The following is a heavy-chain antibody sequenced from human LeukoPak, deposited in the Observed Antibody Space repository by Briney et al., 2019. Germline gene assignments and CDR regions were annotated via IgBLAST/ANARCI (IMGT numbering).Heavy chain of an antibody. CDR2: IKQDGSEK. CDR3: ARGVSDGYNAFDI. V-gene: IGHV3-7*04. Sequence: GGSLRLSCAASGFTFSSYWMSWVRQAPGKGLEWVANIKQDGSEKYYVDSVKGRFTISRDNAKNSLYLQMNSLRAEDTAVYYCARGVSDGYNAFDIWGQGTMVTVSS. D-gene: IGHD5-24*01. CDR1: GFTFSSYW. J-gene: IGHJ3*02.